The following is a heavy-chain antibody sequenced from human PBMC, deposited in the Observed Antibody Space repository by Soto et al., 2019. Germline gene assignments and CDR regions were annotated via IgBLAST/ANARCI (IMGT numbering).Heavy chain of an antibody. V-gene: IGHV4-39*01. CDR3: ARQMDIVVVPAAMSGGYFDY. Sequence: SETLSLTCTVSGGSISSSSYYWGWIRQPPGKGLEWIGSIYYSGSTYYNPSLKSRVTISVDTSKNQFSLKLSSVTAADTAVYYCARQMDIVVVPAAMSGGYFDYWGQGTLVTVSS. CDR1: GGSISSSSYY. J-gene: IGHJ4*02. D-gene: IGHD2-2*03. CDR2: IYYSGST.